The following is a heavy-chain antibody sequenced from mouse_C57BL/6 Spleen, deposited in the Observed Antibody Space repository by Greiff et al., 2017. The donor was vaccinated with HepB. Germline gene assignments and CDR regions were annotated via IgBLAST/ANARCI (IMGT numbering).Heavy chain of an antibody. CDR1: GYTFTDYY. D-gene: IGHD1-1*01. J-gene: IGHJ4*01. V-gene: IGHV1-19*01. Sequence: VQLQQSGPVLVKPGASVKMSCKASGYTFTDYYMNWVKQSHGKSLEWIGVINPYNGGTSYNQKFKGKATLTVDKSSSTAYMELNSLTSEDSAVYYSAREFYGSSSYPMDYWGQGTSVTVSS. CDR2: INPYNGGT. CDR3: AREFYGSSSYPMDY.